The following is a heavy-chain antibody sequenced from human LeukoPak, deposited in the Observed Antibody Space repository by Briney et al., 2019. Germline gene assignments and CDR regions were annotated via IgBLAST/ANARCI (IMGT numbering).Heavy chain of an antibody. CDR3: ARDYGSGDY. Sequence: PSETLSLTCTVSGGSISSSSYYRGWIRQPPGKGLEWIGSIYYSGSTYYNPSLKSRVTISVDTSKNQFSLKLSSVTAADTAVYYCARDYGSGDYWGQGTLVTVSS. CDR2: IYYSGST. CDR1: GGSISSSSYY. J-gene: IGHJ4*02. D-gene: IGHD3-10*01. V-gene: IGHV4-39*07.